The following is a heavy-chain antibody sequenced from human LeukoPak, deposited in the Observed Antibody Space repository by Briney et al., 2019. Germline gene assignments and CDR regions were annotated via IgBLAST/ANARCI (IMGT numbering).Heavy chain of an antibody. CDR3: ATGYCSSTSCPHNWFDP. J-gene: IGHJ5*02. V-gene: IGHV4-31*03. D-gene: IGHD2-2*01. CDR2: IYYSGST. Sequence: SQTLSLTCTVSGGSISSGGYYWSWIRQHPGKGLEWIGYIYYSGSTYYNPSLKSRVTISVDTSKNQFSLKLSSVPAADTAVYYCATGYCSSTSCPHNWFDPWGQGTLVTVSS. CDR1: GGSISSGGYY.